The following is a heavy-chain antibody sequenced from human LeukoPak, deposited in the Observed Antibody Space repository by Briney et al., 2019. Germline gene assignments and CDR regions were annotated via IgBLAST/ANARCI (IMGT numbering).Heavy chain of an antibody. CDR3: ARDRGGYSAYLDS. CDR1: GDSFSSSPYY. CDR2: IYHSGST. Sequence: SETLSLTCTVSGDSFSSSPYYWGWIRQPPGKGLEWIGTIYHSGSTYYNPSLKSRVTISVDTSKNQFSLKLRSVTAADTAVYYCARDRGGYSAYLDSWGQGTLVTVSS. V-gene: IGHV4-39*07. D-gene: IGHD5-12*01. J-gene: IGHJ4*02.